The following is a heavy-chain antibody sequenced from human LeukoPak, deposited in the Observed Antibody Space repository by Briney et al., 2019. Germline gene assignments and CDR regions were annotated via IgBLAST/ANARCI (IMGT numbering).Heavy chain of an antibody. CDR1: GGTFSSYA. J-gene: IGHJ4*02. V-gene: IGHV1-69*04. CDR3: APLGPNDFWSGSAY. CDR2: IIPILGIA. Sequence: SVKVSCKASGGTFSSYAISWVRQAPGQGLEWMGRIIPILGIANYAQKFQGRVTITADKSTSTAYMELSSLRSEDTAVYYCAPLGPNDFWSGSAYWGQGTLVTVSS. D-gene: IGHD3-3*01.